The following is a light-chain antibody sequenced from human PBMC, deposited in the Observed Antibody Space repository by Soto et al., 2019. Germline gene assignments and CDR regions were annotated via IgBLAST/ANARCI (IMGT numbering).Light chain of an antibody. J-gene: IGKJ5*01. CDR2: DAS. Sequence: DIQMTQSPSSLSASVGDRVTITCQASQDISNFLNWYQQKQGKAPKLLIYDASNLETGVPSRFSGSGSGTDFTFTISSLQPADIATYYCQQYDNLRVTFGQGTRLDIK. CDR3: QQYDNLRVT. V-gene: IGKV1-33*01. CDR1: QDISNF.